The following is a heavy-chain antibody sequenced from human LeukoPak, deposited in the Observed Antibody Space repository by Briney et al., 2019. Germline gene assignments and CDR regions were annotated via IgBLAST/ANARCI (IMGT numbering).Heavy chain of an antibody. D-gene: IGHD6-13*01. J-gene: IGHJ6*02. CDR1: GYTFTGYY. CDR3: AREQQLEDYYYYGMDV. V-gene: IGHV1-2*02. Sequence: ASVTVSCKASGYTFTGYYMHWVRQAPGQGLEWMGWINPNSGGTNYAQKFQGRVTMTRDTSISTAYMELSRPRSDDTAVYYCAREQQLEDYYYYGMDVWGQGTTVTVSS. CDR2: INPNSGGT.